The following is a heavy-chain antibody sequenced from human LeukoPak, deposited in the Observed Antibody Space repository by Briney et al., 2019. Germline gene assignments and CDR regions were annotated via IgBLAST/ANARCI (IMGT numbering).Heavy chain of an antibody. J-gene: IGHJ4*02. D-gene: IGHD3-3*01. CDR3: ARGRNSKIFGVVTILDFDY. Sequence: ASVKVSCKASGYTFTSYDINWVRQATGQGLEWMGWMNPNSGNTGYAQKFRGRVTMTRNTSISTAYMELSSLRSEDTAVYYCARGRNSKIFGVVTILDFDYWGQGTLVTVSS. CDR1: GYTFTSYD. V-gene: IGHV1-8*01. CDR2: MNPNSGNT.